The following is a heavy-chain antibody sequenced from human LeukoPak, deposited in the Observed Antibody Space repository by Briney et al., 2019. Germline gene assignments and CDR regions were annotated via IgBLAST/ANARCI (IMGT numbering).Heavy chain of an antibody. J-gene: IGHJ3*01. CDR1: GASFTSHY. D-gene: IGHD3-22*01. V-gene: IGHV4-59*11. CDR2: LYYSGST. CDR3: ARGRGSPYYVEAFDV. Sequence: SETLSLTCSVSGASFTSHYWGWIRPPPGKGPEWIGHLYYSGSTTYNPSLESRVTMSVDTSRKQISLKLNSVAAADPAVYYCARGRGSPYYVEAFDVWGQGTVVTVSS.